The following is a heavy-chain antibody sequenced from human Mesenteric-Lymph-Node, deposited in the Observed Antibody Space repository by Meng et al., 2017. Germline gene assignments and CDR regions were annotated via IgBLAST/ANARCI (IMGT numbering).Heavy chain of an antibody. V-gene: IGHV3-23*01. CDR1: GFTFSTSP. Sequence: GGSLRLSCAASGFTFSTSPMTWVRQAPGKGLEWVSTISINGENTYCAHSVEGRFTISRDNSKNTLYLQMNSLRAEDTAVYYCAKWVDFGSRYFDYWGQGTLVTVSS. J-gene: IGHJ4*02. D-gene: IGHD3-10*01. CDR2: ISINGENT. CDR3: AKWVDFGSRYFDY.